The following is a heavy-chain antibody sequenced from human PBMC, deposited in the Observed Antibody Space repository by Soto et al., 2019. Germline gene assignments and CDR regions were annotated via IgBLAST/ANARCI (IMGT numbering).Heavy chain of an antibody. Sequence: ARLLESGGGLIQPGGSLRLSCEASGFNFGAYAMSWVRQAPGKGLEWVAVISSDGSTKYYLQSVKGRFTSSRDNSKNTVFLELNSLSYEDTAIYYCARSRSGAVADSFDSWGQGTLVTVST. V-gene: IGHV3-30*04. J-gene: IGHJ4*02. CDR3: ARSRSGAVADSFDS. CDR2: ISSDGSTK. D-gene: IGHD3-10*01. CDR1: GFNFGAYA.